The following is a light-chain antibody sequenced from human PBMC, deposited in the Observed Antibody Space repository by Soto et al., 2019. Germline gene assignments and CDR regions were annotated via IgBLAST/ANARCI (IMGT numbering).Light chain of an antibody. Sequence: QTVVTQEPSFSVSPGRTVTLTCGLSSGSVSGSHHPSWYQQTPGQAPRTLIYSTNTRSSGVPDRFYGFILGNKAALTITGAQADDESNYYCVLYMGSGIWVFGGGTKLTVL. V-gene: IGLV8-61*01. J-gene: IGLJ3*02. CDR2: STN. CDR1: SGSVSGSHH. CDR3: VLYMGSGIWV.